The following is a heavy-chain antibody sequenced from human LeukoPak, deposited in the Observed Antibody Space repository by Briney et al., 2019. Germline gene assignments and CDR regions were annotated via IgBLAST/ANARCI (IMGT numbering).Heavy chain of an antibody. D-gene: IGHD1-26*01. J-gene: IGHJ6*03. Sequence: GGSLRLSCAASGFTFSNYGMSWVRQAPGKGLEWVSGISGSGGTTYYADSVKGRFTISRDNAKNSLYLQMNSLRAEDTAVYYCARVGWELLQYYYYYMDVWGKGTTVTISS. CDR3: ARVGWELLQYYYYYMDV. V-gene: IGHV3-23*01. CDR1: GFTFSNYG. CDR2: ISGSGGTT.